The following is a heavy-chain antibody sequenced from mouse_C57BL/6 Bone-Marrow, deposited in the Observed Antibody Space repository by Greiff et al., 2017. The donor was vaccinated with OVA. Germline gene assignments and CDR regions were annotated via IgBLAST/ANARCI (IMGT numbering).Heavy chain of an antibody. D-gene: IGHD1-1*01. J-gene: IGHJ2*01. CDR3: ARGGHYGSSLYYFDY. CDR2: IYPSDSET. CDR1: GYTFTSYW. Sequence: VQLQQPGAELVRPGSSVKLSCKASGYTFTSYWMDWVKQRPGQGLEWIGNIYPSDSETHYNQKFKDKATLTVDKSSSTAYMQLSSLTSEDSAVYYCARGGHYGSSLYYFDYWGQGTTLTVSS. V-gene: IGHV1-61*01.